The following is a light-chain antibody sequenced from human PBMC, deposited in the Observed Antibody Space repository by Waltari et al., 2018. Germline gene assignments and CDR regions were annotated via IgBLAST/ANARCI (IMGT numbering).Light chain of an antibody. CDR2: QDT. CDR1: KLGNKY. Sequence: SSELTQPPSVSVSPGQTASATCSGDKLGNKYASWYQQKPGQSPVLVIYQDTNRPSGIPERFSGSNSGNTATLTITGTQALDEADYYCQAWDSNTAHYVFGTGTKVTVL. CDR3: QAWDSNTAHYV. V-gene: IGLV3-1*01. J-gene: IGLJ1*01.